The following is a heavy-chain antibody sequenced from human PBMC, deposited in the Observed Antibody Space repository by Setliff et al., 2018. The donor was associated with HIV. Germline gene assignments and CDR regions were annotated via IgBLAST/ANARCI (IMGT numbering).Heavy chain of an antibody. CDR2: IYYSGST. V-gene: IGHV4-31*03. D-gene: IGHD2-2*01. Sequence: SETLSLTCSVSGGSITSGGYYWSWIRQHPGKGLEWIGYIYYSGSTYYNPSLKSRVTISLDTSKNQFSLKLNSVTIADTAVYYCARGESTTWDLAEYFQHWGHGTLVTVSS. CDR3: ARGESTTWDLAEYFQH. J-gene: IGHJ1*01. CDR1: GGSITSGGYY.